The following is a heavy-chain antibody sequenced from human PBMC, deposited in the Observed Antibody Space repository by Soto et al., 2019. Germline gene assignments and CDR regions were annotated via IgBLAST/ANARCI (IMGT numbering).Heavy chain of an antibody. V-gene: IGHV1-2*04. CDR1: GDTFNDYY. Sequence: GASLKVSCKTSGDTFNDYYIHWARQAPGQGLEWMGWINPNGGFTNYAQKFQGWVTMTRDTSIRTVYMELSSLRSDDTAVYYCARESGGATATLDYYYFYMDIWGKGTTVTVSS. J-gene: IGHJ6*03. CDR2: INPNGGFT. CDR3: ARESGGATATLDYYYFYMDI. D-gene: IGHD5-12*01.